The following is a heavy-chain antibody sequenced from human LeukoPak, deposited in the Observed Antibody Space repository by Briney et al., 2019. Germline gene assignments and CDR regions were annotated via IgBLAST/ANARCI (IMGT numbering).Heavy chain of an antibody. CDR3: ASFLCGGDCYVDY. V-gene: IGHV4-59*01. CDR1: GGSISSYY. J-gene: IGHJ4*02. D-gene: IGHD2-21*02. CDR2: IYYSGST. Sequence: SETLSLTCTVSGGSISSYYWSWIRQPPGKGLEWIGYIYYSGSTNYNPSLKSRVTISADKSKNQFSLRLSSVTAADTAVYYCASFLCGGDCYVDYWGQGTLVTVSS.